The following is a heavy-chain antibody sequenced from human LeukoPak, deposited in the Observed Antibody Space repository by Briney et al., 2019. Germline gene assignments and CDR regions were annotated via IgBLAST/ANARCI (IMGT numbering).Heavy chain of an antibody. V-gene: IGHV3-33*01. CDR1: GFTFSSYG. D-gene: IGHD5-12*01. Sequence: PGRSLRLSCAASGFTFSSYGMHWVRQAPGKGLEWVAVIWYDGSNKYYADSVKGRFTISRDNSKNTLYLQMNSLRAEDTAVYYCASGHSGYDYVDYWGQGTLVTVSS. CDR2: IWYDGSNK. J-gene: IGHJ4*02. CDR3: ASGHSGYDYVDY.